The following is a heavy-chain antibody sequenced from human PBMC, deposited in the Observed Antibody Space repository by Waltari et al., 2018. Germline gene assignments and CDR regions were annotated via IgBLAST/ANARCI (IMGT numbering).Heavy chain of an antibody. J-gene: IGHJ4*02. D-gene: IGHD1-20*01. CDR1: GFSFSKAW. CDR3: WAVSFDY. V-gene: IGHV3-15*01. Sequence: EVQLVESGGGLIKHGGSLRLSCSASGFSFSKAWMSWVRQAPGKGLEWVGRIKNKTDGGTTEYAAPVKGRFTISRDDSKNTLYLQMNSLKSEDTAVYYCWAVSFDYWGQGTLVTVSS. CDR2: IKNKTDGGTT.